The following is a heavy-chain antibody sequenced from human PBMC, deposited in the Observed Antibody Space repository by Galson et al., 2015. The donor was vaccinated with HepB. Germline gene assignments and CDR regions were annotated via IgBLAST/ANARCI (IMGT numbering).Heavy chain of an antibody. CDR3: ARPGFGYSSSWYYDY. J-gene: IGHJ4*02. D-gene: IGHD6-13*01. Sequence: LSLTCTVSGGSISSSSYYWGWIRQPPGKGLEWIGSIYYSGSTYYNPSLKSRVTISVDTSKNQFSLKLSSVTAADTAVYYCARPGFGYSSSWYYDYWGQGTLVTVSS. V-gene: IGHV4-39*01. CDR1: GGSISSSSYY. CDR2: IYYSGST.